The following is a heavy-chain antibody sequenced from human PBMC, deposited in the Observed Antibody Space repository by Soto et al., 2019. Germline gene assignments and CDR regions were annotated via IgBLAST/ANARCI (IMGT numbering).Heavy chain of an antibody. CDR1: GCSISSGDYY. J-gene: IGHJ4*02. CDR2: IYYSGST. V-gene: IGHV4-30-4*01. Sequence: SETLSLTCTVSGCSISSGDYYWSWIRQPPGKGLEWIGYIYYSGSTYYNPSLKSRVTISVDTSKNQFSLKLSSVTAADTAVYYCARVSDTAMVIDYWGQGTLVTVSS. CDR3: ARVSDTAMVIDY. D-gene: IGHD5-18*01.